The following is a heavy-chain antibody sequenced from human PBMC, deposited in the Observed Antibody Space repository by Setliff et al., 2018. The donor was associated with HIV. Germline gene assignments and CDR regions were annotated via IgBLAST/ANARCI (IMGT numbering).Heavy chain of an antibody. CDR2: IYYSGNT. J-gene: IGHJ3*02. Sequence: SETLSLTCTVSGGSISSGGYYWSWIRQHPGRGLEWIGYIYYSGNTYYNPSLKSRLTRSVDTSKNHFSLKLSSVTAADTAVYYCARAFCSSASCYGGGDAFDIWGQGTMVTVSS. V-gene: IGHV4-31*03. CDR1: GGSISSGGYY. D-gene: IGHD2-2*01. CDR3: ARAFCSSASCYGGGDAFDI.